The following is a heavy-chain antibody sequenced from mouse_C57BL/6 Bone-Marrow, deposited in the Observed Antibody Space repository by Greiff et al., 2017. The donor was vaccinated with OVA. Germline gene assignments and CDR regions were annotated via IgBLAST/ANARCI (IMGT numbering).Heavy chain of an antibody. D-gene: IGHD2-4*01. CDR3: ARGPYDYMDY. V-gene: IGHV1-55*01. CDR1: GYTFTSYW. CDR2: IYPGSGST. Sequence: VQLQQSGAELVKPGASVKMSCKASGYTFTSYWITWVKQRPGQGLEWIGDIYPGSGSTNYNEKFKSKSTLTVDTSSSTAYMQLSSLTSEDSAVYYCARGPYDYMDYWGQGTSVTVSS. J-gene: IGHJ4*01.